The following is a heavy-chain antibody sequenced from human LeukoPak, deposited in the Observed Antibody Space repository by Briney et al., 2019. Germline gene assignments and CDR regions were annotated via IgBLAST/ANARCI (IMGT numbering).Heavy chain of an antibody. CDR3: ARLNYYYDSSGYYPSSPFDY. D-gene: IGHD3-22*01. CDR2: IYYSGST. V-gene: IGHV4-39*01. CDR1: GGSISSSSYY. J-gene: IGHJ4*02. Sequence: SETLSLTCTVSGGSISSSSYYWGWLRQPPGKGLEWIGSIYYSGSTYYNPSLKSRVTISVDTSKNQFSLKLSSVTAADTAVYYCARLNYYYDSSGYYPSSPFDYWGQGTLVTVSS.